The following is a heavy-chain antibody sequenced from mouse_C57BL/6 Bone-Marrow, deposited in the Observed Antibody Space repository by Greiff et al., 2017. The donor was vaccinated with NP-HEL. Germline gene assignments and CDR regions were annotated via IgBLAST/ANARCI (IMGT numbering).Heavy chain of an antibody. CDR2: IDPSDSYT. CDR1: GYTFTSYW. CDR3: ARDGYYLHWYFDV. J-gene: IGHJ1*03. Sequence: QVQLQQPGAELVKPGASVKLSCKASGYTFTSYWMQWVKQRPGQGLEWIGEIDPSDSYTNYNQKFKGKATLTVDTFSSTAYMQLSSLTSEDSAVYYCARDGYYLHWYFDVWGTGTTVTVSS. D-gene: IGHD2-3*01. V-gene: IGHV1-50*01.